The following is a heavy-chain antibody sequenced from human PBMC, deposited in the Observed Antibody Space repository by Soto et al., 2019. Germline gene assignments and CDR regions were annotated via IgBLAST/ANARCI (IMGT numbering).Heavy chain of an antibody. J-gene: IGHJ4*02. V-gene: IGHV3-21*01. CDR1: GFSFSIYS. D-gene: IGHD2-2*01. Sequence: EVQLVESGGGLVKPGGSLRLSCAASGFSFSIYSMNWVRQAPGKGLEWVSSIGSSSSYIYYADSVKGRFTISRDNAKNSLYLQMNSLRAEDTAVYYGARDESSTSFDYWGQGTLVTVSS. CDR2: IGSSSSYI. CDR3: ARDESSTSFDY.